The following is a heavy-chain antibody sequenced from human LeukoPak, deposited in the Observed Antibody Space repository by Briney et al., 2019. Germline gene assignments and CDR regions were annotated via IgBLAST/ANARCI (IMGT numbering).Heavy chain of an antibody. CDR1: GGSISGYY. D-gene: IGHD6-13*01. Sequence: SETLSLTCTVSGGSISGYYWSWIRQPPGKGLEWIGYIYYSGSTYYNPSLKSRVTISVDTSKNQFSLKLSSVTAADTAVYYCARGGSSLIYFDYWGQGTLVTVSS. V-gene: IGHV4-59*06. CDR3: ARGGSSLIYFDY. J-gene: IGHJ4*02. CDR2: IYYSGST.